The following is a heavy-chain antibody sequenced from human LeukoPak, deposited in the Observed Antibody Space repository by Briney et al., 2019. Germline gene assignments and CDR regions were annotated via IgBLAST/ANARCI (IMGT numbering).Heavy chain of an antibody. CDR3: ARDHPLLVRGVITRWFDP. Sequence: ASVKVSCKASGYTFTGYYMHWVRQAPGQGLEWMGWINPDSGGTNYAQKFQGRVTMTRDTSISTAYMELSRLRSDDTAVYYCARDHPLLVRGVITRWFDPWGQGTLVTVSS. D-gene: IGHD3-10*01. CDR1: GYTFTGYY. V-gene: IGHV1-2*02. J-gene: IGHJ5*02. CDR2: INPDSGGT.